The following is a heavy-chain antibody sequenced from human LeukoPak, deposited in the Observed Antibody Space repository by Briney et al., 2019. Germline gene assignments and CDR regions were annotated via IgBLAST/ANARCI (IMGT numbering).Heavy chain of an antibody. V-gene: IGHV3-21*05. Sequence: GGSLRLSCAASGFTFSNYAIHWVRQAPGKGLEWVSYISNSNTYTNYADSVKGRFTISRDNAKNSLYLQMNSLRAEDTAVYYCAMSGIIDYWGQGTLVTVSS. CDR3: AMSGIIDY. CDR1: GFTFSNYA. J-gene: IGHJ4*02. D-gene: IGHD3-16*01. CDR2: ISNSNTYT.